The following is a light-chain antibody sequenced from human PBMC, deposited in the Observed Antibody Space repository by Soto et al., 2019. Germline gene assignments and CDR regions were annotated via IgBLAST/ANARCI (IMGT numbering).Light chain of an antibody. CDR2: STS. CDR1: QDISTW. Sequence: DIPLTQSPSFVSASVGDRVTITCRASQDISTWVAWYQQIPGKAPKLLMYSTSTLESGVPSRFSGSGSGTDFTLTISSLQPEDFATYYCQQAYSFPLFTFGPGTKIDIK. V-gene: IGKV1-12*01. J-gene: IGKJ3*01. CDR3: QQAYSFPLFT.